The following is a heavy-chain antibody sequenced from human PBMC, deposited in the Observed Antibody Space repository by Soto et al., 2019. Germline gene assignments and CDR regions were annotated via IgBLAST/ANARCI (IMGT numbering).Heavy chain of an antibody. J-gene: IGHJ4*02. CDR1: GYRFTIYW. Sequence: GESLKISCQGSGYRFTIYWIGWVRQMPGKGLEWMGIIYPGNSDTRYSPSFQGQVTISADKSITTAYLQWSSLKASDTAMYYCARXRAQYSAYDPKWGPGDYWGQGTLVTVSS. V-gene: IGHV5-51*01. CDR3: ARXRAQYSAYDPKWGPGDY. D-gene: IGHD5-12*01. CDR2: IYPGNSDT.